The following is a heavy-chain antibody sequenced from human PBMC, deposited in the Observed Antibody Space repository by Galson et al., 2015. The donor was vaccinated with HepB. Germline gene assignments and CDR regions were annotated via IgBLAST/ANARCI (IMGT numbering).Heavy chain of an antibody. J-gene: IGHJ6*02. V-gene: IGHV3-11*06. CDR3: ARSSGDQKGNYYYVMDV. CDR1: GFTFSDYY. D-gene: IGHD2-21*02. CDR2: ITSSSTYT. Sequence: SLRLSCAASGFTFSDYYMSWIRQAPGKGPECVSYITSSSTYTNYADSVKGRFTISRDNAKNSLDLQMNSLRVEDTAVYYCARSSGDQKGNYYYVMDVWGQGTLVTVSS.